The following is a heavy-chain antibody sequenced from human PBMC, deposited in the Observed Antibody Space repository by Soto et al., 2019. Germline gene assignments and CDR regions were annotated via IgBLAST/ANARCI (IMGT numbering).Heavy chain of an antibody. D-gene: IGHD4-17*01. Sequence: VGSLRLSCAASGFTFSSYAMSWVRQAPGKGLEWVSAISGSGGSTYYADSVKGRFTISRDNSKNTLYLQMNSLRAEDTAVYYCASQTVTNPYYYYYGMDVWGQGTTVTVSS. V-gene: IGHV3-23*01. CDR2: ISGSGGST. CDR1: GFTFSSYA. CDR3: ASQTVTNPYYYYYGMDV. J-gene: IGHJ6*02.